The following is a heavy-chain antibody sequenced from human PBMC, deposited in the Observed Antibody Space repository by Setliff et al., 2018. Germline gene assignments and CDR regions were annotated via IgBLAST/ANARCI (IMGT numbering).Heavy chain of an antibody. J-gene: IGHJ4*02. CDR1: GYTFINYG. Sequence: ASVKVSCKTSGYTFINYGLSWMRQAPGQGLEWKGWISGYNGNTDYAQKLQGRVTMTIDTSTSTAYMELRSLRSDDTAVYYCARVPRLEWLLPTFDSWGQGTLVTVSS. CDR3: ARVPRLEWLLPTFDS. CDR2: ISGYNGNT. V-gene: IGHV1-18*01. D-gene: IGHD3-3*01.